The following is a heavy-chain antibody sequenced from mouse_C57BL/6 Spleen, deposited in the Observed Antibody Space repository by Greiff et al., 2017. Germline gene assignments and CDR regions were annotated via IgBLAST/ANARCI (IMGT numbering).Heavy chain of an antibody. CDR2: ISDGGSYT. D-gene: IGHD2-3*01. Sequence: EVQLVESGGGLVKPGGSLKLSCAASGFTFSSYAMSWVRQTPEKRLEWVATISDGGSYTYYPDNVKGRFTISRDNAKNNLYLQMSRLKSEDTAMYYCARDRGLLPQYFDVWGTGTTVTVSS. CDR1: GFTFSSYA. CDR3: ARDRGLLPQYFDV. V-gene: IGHV5-4*01. J-gene: IGHJ1*03.